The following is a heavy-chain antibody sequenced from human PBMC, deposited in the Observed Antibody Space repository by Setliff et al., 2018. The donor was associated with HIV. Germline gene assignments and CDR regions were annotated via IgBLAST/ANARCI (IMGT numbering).Heavy chain of an antibody. D-gene: IGHD3-10*01. Sequence: SETLSLTCAVSGYSINTGYYWGWIRQPPGKGLEWIGSMYHSGSTYYKPSLRSRVTMSVDTSKNQFSLRLSSVTAGDTAAYYCARSFTSLGINYGSESNDAFDIWGQGTMVTVSS. CDR1: GYSINTGYY. V-gene: IGHV4-38-2*01. J-gene: IGHJ3*02. CDR3: ARSFTSLGINYGSESNDAFDI. CDR2: MYHSGST.